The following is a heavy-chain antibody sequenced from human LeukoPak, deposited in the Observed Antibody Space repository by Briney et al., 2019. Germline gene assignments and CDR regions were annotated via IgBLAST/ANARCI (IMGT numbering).Heavy chain of an antibody. Sequence: GGSLRLSCAASGFTFSSYSMNWVRQAPGKGLEWVSSISSSSSYIYYADSVKGRFTISRDNAKNSLYLQMNSLRAEDTAVYYCARAPQGPYYYGSGSYFNWYFDLWGRGTLVTVSS. CDR2: ISSSSSYI. V-gene: IGHV3-21*01. CDR3: ARAPQGPYYYGSGSYFNWYFDL. D-gene: IGHD3-10*01. CDR1: GFTFSSYS. J-gene: IGHJ2*01.